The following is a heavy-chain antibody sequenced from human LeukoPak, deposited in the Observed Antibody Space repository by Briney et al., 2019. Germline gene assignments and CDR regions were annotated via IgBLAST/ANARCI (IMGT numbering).Heavy chain of an antibody. CDR2: ISSSSSYI. CDR1: GFTFSSYS. D-gene: IGHD2-15*01. V-gene: IGHV3-21*01. CDR3: ARAECSGGSCYFDY. Sequence: MAGGSVRLSCAASGFTFSSYSMNWVRQAPGKGLEWVSSISSSSSYIYYADSVKGRFTISRDNAKNSLYLQMNSLRAEDTAVYYCARAECSGGSCYFDYWGQGTLVTVSS. J-gene: IGHJ4*02.